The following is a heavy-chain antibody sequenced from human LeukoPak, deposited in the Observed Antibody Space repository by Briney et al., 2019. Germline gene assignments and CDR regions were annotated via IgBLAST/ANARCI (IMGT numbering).Heavy chain of an antibody. CDR2: ITGNGDGT. D-gene: IGHD3-10*01. J-gene: IGHJ4*02. CDR1: GFTFSNYA. CDR3: VKGFVHPTYYFDY. V-gene: IGHV3-23*01. Sequence: PGGSLRLSCAASGFTFSNYAMMWVRQAPGKRLEWISSITGNGDGTYYADSVRGRFTISRDNSENTLYLQVNSLRVEDTAVYFCVKGFVHPTYYFDYWGQGTLVTVSS.